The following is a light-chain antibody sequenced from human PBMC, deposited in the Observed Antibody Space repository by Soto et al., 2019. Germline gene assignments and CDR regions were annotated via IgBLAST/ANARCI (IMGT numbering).Light chain of an antibody. V-gene: IGLV2-14*01. CDR3: CSYTTSYTWV. Sequence: QSVLTQSASVSGSPGQSISISCTGTSSDVGVHNFVSWYQHHPGKAPKVLIYGVTNRPSGVSHRFSGSKSGNTASLTISGLQAEDEADYYCCSYTTSYTWVFGGGTKLTVL. CDR1: SSDVGVHNF. J-gene: IGLJ3*02. CDR2: GVT.